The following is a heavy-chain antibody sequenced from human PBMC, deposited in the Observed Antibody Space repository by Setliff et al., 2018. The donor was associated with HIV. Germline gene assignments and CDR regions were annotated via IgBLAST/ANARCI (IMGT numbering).Heavy chain of an antibody. D-gene: IGHD5-18*01. CDR2: IIPIFGEA. V-gene: IGHV1-69*06. CDR1: GGTFSSYA. CDR3: AREKRGYSYAKEAFDI. Sequence: GASVKVSCKASGGTFSSYAISWVRQAPGQGLEWMGGIIPIFGEAIYAQKFQGRVTMTEDTSTDTGYMELSSLTSDDTAVYFCAREKRGYSYAKEAFDIWGHGTMVTVSS. J-gene: IGHJ3*02.